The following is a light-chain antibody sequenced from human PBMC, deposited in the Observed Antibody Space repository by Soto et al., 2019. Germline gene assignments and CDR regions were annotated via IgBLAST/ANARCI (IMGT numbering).Light chain of an antibody. CDR3: QQYYRYPWT. Sequence: DIQMTQSPSSLSASVVDRVTITCRASQGISTYLGWYQQKPGKTPTSLIYSASSLQSGVPSKFSGSGSGTDFTLTISDMQPDDFATYYCQQYYRYPWTFGQGTKVDI. J-gene: IGKJ1*01. V-gene: IGKV1-16*02. CDR1: QGISTY. CDR2: SAS.